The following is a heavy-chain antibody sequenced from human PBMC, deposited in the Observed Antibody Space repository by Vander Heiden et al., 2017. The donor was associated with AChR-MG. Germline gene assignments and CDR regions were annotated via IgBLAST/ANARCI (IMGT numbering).Heavy chain of an antibody. CDR2: ITKSGGYT. V-gene: IGHV3-23*01. J-gene: IGHJ4*02. CDR1: GFIFGNYA. Sequence: QVLESGGGLVQPGGSLRLSCVASGFIFGNYAMSWVRQAPGRGLEWVSGITKSGGYTDYADSVKGRFTISRDNSKNTVYLQMNSLRVEDTAVYYCAQDSGWLARFWGQGTLVTVSS. CDR3: AQDSGWLARF. D-gene: IGHD6-19*01.